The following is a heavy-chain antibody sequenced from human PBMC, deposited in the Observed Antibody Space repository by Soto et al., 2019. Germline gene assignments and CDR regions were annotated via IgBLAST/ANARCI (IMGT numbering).Heavy chain of an antibody. CDR2: ISYDGSNK. CDR1: GFTFSSYG. CDR3: AKLLHGFGELLPYGMDV. Sequence: QVQLVESGGGVVQPGRSLRLSCAASGFTFSSYGMHWVRQAPGKGLEWGAVISYDGSNKYYADSVKGRFTISRDNSKNTLYLQMNSLRAEDTAVYYCAKLLHGFGELLPYGMDVWGQGTTVTVSS. D-gene: IGHD3-10*01. J-gene: IGHJ6*02. V-gene: IGHV3-30*18.